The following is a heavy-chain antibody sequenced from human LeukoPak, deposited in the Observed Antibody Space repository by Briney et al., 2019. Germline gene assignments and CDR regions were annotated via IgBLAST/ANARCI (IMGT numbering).Heavy chain of an antibody. J-gene: IGHJ3*02. V-gene: IGHV3-30*04. CDR2: ISYDGSNK. CDR3: ARGGHSGTYAFDI. CDR1: GFTFSNFA. D-gene: IGHD1-26*01. Sequence: GGSLRLSCAASGFTFSNFAMHWVRQAPGKGLEWVALISYDGSNKYYADSVKGRVTISRDNSKNTLYLQMNSLTAEDTAVSYCARGGHSGTYAFDIWGQGTMVTVSS.